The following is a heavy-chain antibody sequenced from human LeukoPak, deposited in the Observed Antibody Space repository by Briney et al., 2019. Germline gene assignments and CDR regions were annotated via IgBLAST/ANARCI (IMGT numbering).Heavy chain of an antibody. CDR1: GYTLTKLS. CDR3: ARTSSGWYFFDY. V-gene: IGHV1-24*01. J-gene: IGHJ4*02. Sequence: ASVKVSCKVSGYTLTKLSMHWVRQAPGKGLEWMGGFDPEDGETIYAQKFQGRVTMTRDTSTSTVYMELSSLRSEDTAVYYCARTSSGWYFFDYWGQGTLVTVSS. D-gene: IGHD6-19*01. CDR2: FDPEDGET.